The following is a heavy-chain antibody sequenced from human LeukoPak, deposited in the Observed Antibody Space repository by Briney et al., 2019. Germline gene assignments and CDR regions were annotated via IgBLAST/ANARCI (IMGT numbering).Heavy chain of an antibody. Sequence: GRSPRLSCAASGFIFSNYAMHWVRQAPCKGLEWVALISSDGSKTYHADSVKGRFSISRDNSKNTLYLQSNSLRAEDTSVYYCARDSTYWYDSGSSGPHYFDYWGQGTLVTVSS. CDR3: ARDSTYWYDSGSSGPHYFDY. V-gene: IGHV3-30*01. CDR2: ISSDGSKT. J-gene: IGHJ4*02. CDR1: GFIFSNYA. D-gene: IGHD3-10*01.